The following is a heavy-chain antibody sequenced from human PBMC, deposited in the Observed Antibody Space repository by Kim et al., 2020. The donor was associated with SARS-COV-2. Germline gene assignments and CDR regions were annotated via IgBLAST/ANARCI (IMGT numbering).Heavy chain of an antibody. Sequence: GESLKISCKGSGYRFTSYWIGWVRQMPGKGLEWMRIIYPVDSDTRYSPSFQGQVTISVDKSISTAYLQWSSLKASDTAMYYCARRSQLAHVPFDYWGQGTLVTVSS. V-gene: IGHV5-51*01. CDR1: GYRFTSYW. J-gene: IGHJ4*02. CDR3: ARRSQLAHVPFDY. D-gene: IGHD2-2*01. CDR2: IYPVDSDT.